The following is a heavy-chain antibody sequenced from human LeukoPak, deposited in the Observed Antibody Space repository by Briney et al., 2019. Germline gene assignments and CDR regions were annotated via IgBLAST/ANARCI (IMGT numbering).Heavy chain of an antibody. D-gene: IGHD3-10*01. CDR3: AKDPWFGES. V-gene: IGHV3-30*18. Sequence: GGSLRLSCAVSGFTFSSYGMHWVRQAPGKGLEWVAVISYDGSNKYYADSVKGRFTISRDNSKNTLYLQMNSLRAEDTAVYYCAKDPWFGESWGQGTLVTVSS. CDR1: GFTFSSYG. CDR2: ISYDGSNK. J-gene: IGHJ5*02.